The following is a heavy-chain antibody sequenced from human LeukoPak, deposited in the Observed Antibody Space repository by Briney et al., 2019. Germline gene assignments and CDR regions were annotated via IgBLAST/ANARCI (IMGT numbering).Heavy chain of an antibody. D-gene: IGHD3-16*01. CDR2: IIPILGIA. CDR1: GGTFSSYA. V-gene: IGHV1-69*04. CDR3: ASPDANYASGMDV. Sequence: SVKVSCKASGGTFSSYAISWVRQAPGQGLEWMGRIIPILGIANYAQKFQGRVTITADKSTSTAYMELSSLRSEDTAVYYCASPDANYASGMDVWGQGTTVTVS. J-gene: IGHJ6*02.